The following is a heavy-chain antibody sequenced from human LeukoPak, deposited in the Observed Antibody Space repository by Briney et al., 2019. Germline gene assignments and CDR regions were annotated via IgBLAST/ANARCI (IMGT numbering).Heavy chain of an antibody. V-gene: IGHV1-18*01. CDR1: GGTFSSYA. J-gene: IGHJ4*02. CDR2: ISAYNGNT. Sequence: GSSVKVSCKASGGTFSSYAISWVRQAPGQGLEWMGWISAYNGNTNYAQKLQGRVTMTTDTSTSTAYMELRSLRSDDTAVYYCARSVVTAIKPYSVDYWGQGTLVTVSS. D-gene: IGHD2-21*02. CDR3: ARSVVTAIKPYSVDY.